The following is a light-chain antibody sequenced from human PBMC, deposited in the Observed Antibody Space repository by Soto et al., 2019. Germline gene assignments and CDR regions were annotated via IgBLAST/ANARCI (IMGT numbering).Light chain of an antibody. CDR3: QQYDASPRT. CDR2: GAS. CDR1: QSVSNNY. J-gene: IGKJ1*01. V-gene: IGKV3-20*01. Sequence: EVVLTQSPGTLSLSPRERATLSCRASQSVSNNYLAWYQHKPGQAPRLLIYGASNRAPGIPDRFSGGGSGPDFTLTISRLEPEYFAYYYCQQYDASPRTFGQGTQVEVK.